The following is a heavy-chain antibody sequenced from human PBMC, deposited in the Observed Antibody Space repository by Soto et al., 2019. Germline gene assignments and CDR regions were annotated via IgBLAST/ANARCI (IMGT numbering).Heavy chain of an antibody. CDR1: GGTFSSYA. Sequence: QVQLVQSGAEVKKPGSSVKVPCKASGGTFSSYAISWVRQAPGQGLEWMGGIIPIFGTANYAQKFQGRVTITADESTSTAYMELSSLRSEDTAVYYCARASLCSSTSCFYYYYYYGMDVWGQGTTVTVSS. D-gene: IGHD2-2*01. CDR2: IIPIFGTA. CDR3: ARASLCSSTSCFYYYYYYGMDV. J-gene: IGHJ6*02. V-gene: IGHV1-69*01.